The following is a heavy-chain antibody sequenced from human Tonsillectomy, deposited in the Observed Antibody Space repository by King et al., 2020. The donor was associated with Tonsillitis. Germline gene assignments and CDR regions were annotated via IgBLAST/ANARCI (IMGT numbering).Heavy chain of an antibody. D-gene: IGHD7-27*01. CDR2: VNPSSGDT. V-gene: IGHV1-2*07. CDR3: ARAPPTWGYWCLDL. Sequence: QLVQSGAEVKKPGASVKVSCKASEYTFTGYFIHWLRQGPGQGLEWMGWVNPSSGDTRYAHNFQGRVTMTRDTSISTTYMELSRLTSDDTAVYYCARAPPTWGYWCLDLWGRGTLVTVSS. J-gene: IGHJ2*01. CDR1: EYTFTGYF.